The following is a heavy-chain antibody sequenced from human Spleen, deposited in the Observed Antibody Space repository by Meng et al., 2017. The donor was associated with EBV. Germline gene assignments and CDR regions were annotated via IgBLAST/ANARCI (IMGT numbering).Heavy chain of an antibody. V-gene: IGHV4-34*01. J-gene: IGHJ5*02. Sequence: QVQLNESGPGLLRPSEILSLTCAGCGGSFSGYYWSWIRQPPGKGQAWVWEINHSGSTNYNPSVRSRVTISVDTTKNQFTLKVSSVTAAATAVYYCARAYCDSTSCYLLFDPWGQGTLVTVSS. D-gene: IGHD2-2*01. CDR2: INHSGST. CDR3: ARAYCDSTSCYLLFDP. CDR1: GGSFSGYY.